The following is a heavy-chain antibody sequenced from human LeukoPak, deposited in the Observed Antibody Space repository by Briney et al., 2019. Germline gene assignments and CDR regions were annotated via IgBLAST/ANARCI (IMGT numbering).Heavy chain of an antibody. Sequence: SETLSLTCTVSGYSISSGYYWGWIRQPPGKGLEWIGSIYHSGSTYYNPSLKSRVTISVDTSKNQFSLKLSSVTAADTAVYYCARALRYCSSTSCYPASFDYWGQGTLVTVSS. CDR3: ARALRYCSSTSCYPASFDY. J-gene: IGHJ4*02. CDR1: GYSISSGYY. D-gene: IGHD2-2*01. CDR2: IYHSGST. V-gene: IGHV4-38-2*02.